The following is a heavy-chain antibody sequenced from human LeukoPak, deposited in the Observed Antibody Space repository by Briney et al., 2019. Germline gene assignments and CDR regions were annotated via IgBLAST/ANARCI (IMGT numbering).Heavy chain of an antibody. CDR1: GFTFSSYS. CDR2: IYSGGST. D-gene: IGHD2-15*01. J-gene: IGHJ6*03. Sequence: GGSLRLSCAASGFTFSSYSMNWVRQAPGKGLEWVSVIYSGGSTYYADSVKGRFTISRDNSKNTLYLQMNSLRAEDTAVYYCASPRVVVGYYMDVWGKGTTVTVSS. V-gene: IGHV3-66*02. CDR3: ASPRVVVGYYMDV.